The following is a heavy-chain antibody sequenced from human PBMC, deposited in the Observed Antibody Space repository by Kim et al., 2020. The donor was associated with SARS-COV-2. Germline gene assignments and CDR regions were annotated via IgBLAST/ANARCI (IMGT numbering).Heavy chain of an antibody. CDR3: ATDYYDSKRLHPGAFDI. Sequence: SVKVSCKASGGTFSSYAISWVRQAPGQGLEWMGGIIPIFGTANYAQKFQGRVTITADESTSTAYMELSSLRSEDTAVYYCATDYYDSKRLHPGAFDIWGQGTMVTVSS. V-gene: IGHV1-69*13. J-gene: IGHJ3*02. D-gene: IGHD3-22*01. CDR2: IIPIFGTA. CDR1: GGTFSSYA.